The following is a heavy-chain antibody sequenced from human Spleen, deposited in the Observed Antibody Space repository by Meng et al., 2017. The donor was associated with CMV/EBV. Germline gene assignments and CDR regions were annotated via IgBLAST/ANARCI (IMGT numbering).Heavy chain of an antibody. J-gene: IGHJ3*02. CDR1: GFTFSGYS. V-gene: IGHV3-7*01. D-gene: IGHD2-2*01. Sequence: GEFLKISCAASGFTFSGYSMSWVRQAPGRGLESVANIKEDGSERYYLDSVKGRFTISRDNAKNSLYLQMNSLRADDTAVYYCARDLPSSTPGYQLLLGGFLEGADAFDIWGQGTMVTVSS. CDR3: ARDLPSSTPGYQLLLGGFLEGADAFDI. CDR2: IKEDGSER.